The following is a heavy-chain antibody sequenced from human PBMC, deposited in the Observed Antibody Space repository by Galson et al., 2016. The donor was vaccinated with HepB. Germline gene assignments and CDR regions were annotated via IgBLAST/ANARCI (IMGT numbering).Heavy chain of an antibody. CDR1: GYTFTGYY. CDR2: INPNSGGT. V-gene: IGHV1-2*02. J-gene: IGHJ5*02. Sequence: SVKVSCKASGYTFTGYYMHWVRQAPGQGLEWMGWINPNSGGTNYAQRFQGRVTMTRDTSISTAYMELSRLKSDDTAVYYCARGSIAALRVDPWGQGTLVTVSS. D-gene: IGHD6-6*01. CDR3: ARGSIAALRVDP.